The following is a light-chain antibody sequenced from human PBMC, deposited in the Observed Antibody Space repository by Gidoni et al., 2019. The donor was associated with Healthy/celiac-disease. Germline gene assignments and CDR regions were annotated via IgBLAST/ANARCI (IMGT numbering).Light chain of an antibody. CDR3: QQRSNWHPT. Sequence: ETVLTQSPATLSLSPGERATLSCRASQRVSSYLAWYQQKPGQAPRLLIYDASNRATGIPARFSGSGPGTDFTLTISSLEPEDFAVYYCQQRSNWHPTFGGGTKVEIK. CDR1: QRVSSY. J-gene: IGKJ4*01. CDR2: DAS. V-gene: IGKV3D-11*02.